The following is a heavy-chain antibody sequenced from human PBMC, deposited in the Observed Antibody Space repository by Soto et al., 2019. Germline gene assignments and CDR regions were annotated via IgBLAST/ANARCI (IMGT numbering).Heavy chain of an antibody. J-gene: IGHJ4*02. Sequence: PGGSLRLSCAASGFTVSGKKYMAWVRQAPGKGLEWVSRMNSDGSSTNYADSVKGRFTVSRDNAKNTLYLQMNSLRAEDTAVYYCATAEVDYWGPGTLVTVSP. CDR2: MNSDGSST. CDR1: GFTVSGKK. CDR3: ATAEVDY. V-gene: IGHV3-74*01.